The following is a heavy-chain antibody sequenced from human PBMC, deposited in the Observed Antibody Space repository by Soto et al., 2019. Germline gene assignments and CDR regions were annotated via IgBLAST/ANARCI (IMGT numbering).Heavy chain of an antibody. CDR1: GDTFSNFW. Sequence: PGGSLRLSCAASGDTFSNFWMHWVRQPPGEGLVWVSRINPDGRWIGYADSVKGRFTISRDNAKNSLYLQMNSLRAEDTAFYYCARDVWSRASGPPDSWGQGTLVTVSS. D-gene: IGHD3-10*01. V-gene: IGHV3-74*01. CDR3: ARDVWSRASGPPDS. J-gene: IGHJ4*02. CDR2: INPDGRWI.